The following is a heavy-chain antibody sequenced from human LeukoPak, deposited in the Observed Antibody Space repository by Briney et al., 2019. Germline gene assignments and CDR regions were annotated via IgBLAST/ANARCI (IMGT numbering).Heavy chain of an antibody. Sequence: SVKVSCKASGFTFTSSAMQWVRQARGQRLEWIGWIVVGSGNTNYAQKFQERVTMTRDTSTSTVYMELSSLRSEDTAVYYCARDMWGEMATIPRLGYWGQGTLVTVSS. V-gene: IGHV1-58*02. CDR2: IVVGSGNT. CDR3: ARDMWGEMATIPRLGY. J-gene: IGHJ4*02. CDR1: GFTFTSSA. D-gene: IGHD5-24*01.